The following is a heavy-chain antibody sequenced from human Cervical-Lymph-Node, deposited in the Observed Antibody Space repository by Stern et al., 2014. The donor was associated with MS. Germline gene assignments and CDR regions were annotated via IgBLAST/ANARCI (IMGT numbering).Heavy chain of an antibody. CDR1: GYAFTGFF. CDR3: AREATRIIVGIDY. D-gene: IGHD2/OR15-2a*01. CDR2: LNPNSDDT. Sequence: MQLVESGAKMKKPGASVKVSCKASGYAFTGFFIHWVRQVPGQGLEWMGRLNPNSDDTTYAQNFQDRVTLTRDTSISTAYLELSRLTSADTAVYYCAREATRIIVGIDYWGQGTQVTVSS. V-gene: IGHV1-2*06. J-gene: IGHJ4*02.